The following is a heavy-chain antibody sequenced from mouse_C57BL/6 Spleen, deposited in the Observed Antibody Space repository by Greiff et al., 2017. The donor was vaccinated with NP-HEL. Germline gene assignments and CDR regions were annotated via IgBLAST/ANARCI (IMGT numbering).Heavy chain of an antibody. CDR1: GFNIKNTY. V-gene: IGHV14-3*01. J-gene: IGHJ3*01. D-gene: IGHD2-10*02. CDR2: IDPANGNT. Sequence: VQLKESVAELVRPGASVKLSCTASGFNIKNTYMHWVKQRPEQGLEWIGRIDPANGNTKYAPKFQGKATITADTSSNTAYLQLSSLTSEDTAISYCAPYGNYDMAWFAYWGQGTLVTVSA. CDR3: APYGNYDMAWFAY.